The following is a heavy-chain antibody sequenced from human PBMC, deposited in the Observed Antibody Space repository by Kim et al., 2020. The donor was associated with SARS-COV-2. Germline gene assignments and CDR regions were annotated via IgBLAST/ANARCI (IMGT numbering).Heavy chain of an antibody. CDR3: ARGVRDTNDAFDI. Sequence: GGSLRLSCAASGFTFSSYAMHWVRQAPGKGLEWVAVISYDGSNKYYADSVKGRFTISRDNSKNTLYLQMNSLRAEDTAVYYCARGVRDTNDAFDIWGQGTMVTVSS. V-gene: IGHV3-30*04. D-gene: IGHD5-18*01. CDR1: GFTFSSYA. CDR2: ISYDGSNK. J-gene: IGHJ3*02.